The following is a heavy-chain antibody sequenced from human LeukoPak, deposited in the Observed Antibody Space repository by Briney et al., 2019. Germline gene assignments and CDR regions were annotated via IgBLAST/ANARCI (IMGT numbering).Heavy chain of an antibody. CDR3: AKLNLGEMAYDS. J-gene: IGHJ4*02. V-gene: IGHV3-23*01. CDR2: ISVGGGDP. D-gene: IGHD3-16*01. CDR1: GVIFSSYV. Sequence: SGGSLRLSCAASGVIFSSYVMGWVRQAPGKGLEWVSSISVGGGDPLASDSVKGRFTITRENSKNTLYLQMTGLRVEDTAVYFCAKLNLGEMAYDSWGQGTLVTVSS.